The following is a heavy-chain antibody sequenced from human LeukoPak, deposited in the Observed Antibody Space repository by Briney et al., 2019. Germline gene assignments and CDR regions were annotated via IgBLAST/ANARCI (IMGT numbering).Heavy chain of an antibody. V-gene: IGHV4-61*02. CDR1: GGSISSGGYY. CDR3: ARENSGSYREFDY. D-gene: IGHD1-26*01. Sequence: SETLSLTCTVSGGSISSGGYYWSWIRQHPGKGLEWIGRIHTSGSTNYNASLKSRVSMSVDTSKNQFSLKLSSVTAADTAVFYCARENSGSYREFDYWGQGTLVTVSS. CDR2: IHTSGST. J-gene: IGHJ4*02.